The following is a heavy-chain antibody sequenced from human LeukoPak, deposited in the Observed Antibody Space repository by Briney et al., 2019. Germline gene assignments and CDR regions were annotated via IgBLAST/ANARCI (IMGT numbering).Heavy chain of an antibody. J-gene: IGHJ4*02. V-gene: IGHV3-53*01. Sequence: PGGSLRLSCVASGFTVSNTYMNWVRQAPGKGLEWVSIIYTAGDTYNADSVKGRFTISRDNSKNMLYLQMNSLRVEDTAVYYCAKGRSGSFNFDYWGQGTLVTVSS. CDR1: GFTVSNTY. CDR3: AKGRSGSFNFDY. D-gene: IGHD6-19*01. CDR2: IYTAGDT.